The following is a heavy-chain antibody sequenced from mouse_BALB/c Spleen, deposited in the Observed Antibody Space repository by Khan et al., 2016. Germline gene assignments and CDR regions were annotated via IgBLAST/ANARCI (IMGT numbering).Heavy chain of an antibody. CDR2: IYPGDGDT. D-gene: IGHD4-1*01. Sequence: QVQLQQSGAELVRPGSSVKISCKASGYAFSSYWMNWVKQRPGQGLEWIGQIYPGDGDTNYNGKFKGKATLTADKSSRTAYMQLSSLTSEDAAVYCCAGDGLTGSFDYWGQGTTLTVSS. V-gene: IGHV1-80*01. CDR1: GYAFSSYW. J-gene: IGHJ2*01. CDR3: AGDGLTGSFDY.